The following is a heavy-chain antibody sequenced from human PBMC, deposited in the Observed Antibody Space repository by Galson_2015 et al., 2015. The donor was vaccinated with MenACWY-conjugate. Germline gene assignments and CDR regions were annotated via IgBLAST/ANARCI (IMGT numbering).Heavy chain of an antibody. V-gene: IGHV4-59*08. J-gene: IGHJ4*02. Sequence: ETLSLTCTVSGAPLSGYYWSWIRQSPGRRLEWIGYIFFSGTTNYNPSIKSRVIISVDTSKDQFSLRLSSVTAADTAVYYCAGSLISRPGTVDYWGQGSPVIVSS. CDR3: AGSLISRPGTVDY. CDR1: GAPLSGYY. CDR2: IFFSGTT. D-gene: IGHD3-16*01.